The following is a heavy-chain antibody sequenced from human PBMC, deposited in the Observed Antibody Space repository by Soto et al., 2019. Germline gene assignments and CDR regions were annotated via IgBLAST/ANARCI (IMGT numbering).Heavy chain of an antibody. CDR2: ISATSAYT. CDR3: ATSSGWDY. Sequence: QVLLVESGGDLVKPGGSVRLSCAASGFGFGDYYMSWVRQAPGKGLEWISYISATSAYTDYADSVKGRFTISRDNDRNTLYLQMNRLRVEDTAVYSCATSSGWDYWGQGTLVTVSS. J-gene: IGHJ4*02. CDR1: GFGFGDYY. V-gene: IGHV3-11*06. D-gene: IGHD6-19*01.